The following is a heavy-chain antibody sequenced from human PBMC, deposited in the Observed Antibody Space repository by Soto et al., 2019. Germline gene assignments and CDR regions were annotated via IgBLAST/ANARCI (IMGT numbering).Heavy chain of an antibody. CDR1: GFTFGTAW. CDR2: IKSKTHGGTT. Sequence: PGGSLRLSCAVSGFTFGTAWMTSVRQAPGRGLVWVGRIKSKTHGGTTDYTSPVNGSYTISRGDSNRSPDPKTNRLKTQGITVHYCTTGPGGDWQDYWGQGTLVTVSS. V-gene: IGHV3-15*01. J-gene: IGHJ4*02. CDR3: TTGPGGDWQDY. D-gene: IGHD2-21*02.